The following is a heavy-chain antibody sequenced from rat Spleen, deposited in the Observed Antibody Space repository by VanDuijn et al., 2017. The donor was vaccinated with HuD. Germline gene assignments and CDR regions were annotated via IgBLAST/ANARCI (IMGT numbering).Heavy chain of an antibody. D-gene: IGHD1-2*01. Sequence: EVQLVESGGGLVQPGRSMKLSCAALGFTFSNYYMAWVRQAPTKGLEWVASISTGGGNTYYRDSVKGRFTISRDNAKSTLYLQMDSLRSEDTATYYCARVAIAAGVMDAWGQGASVTVSS. V-gene: IGHV5-25*01. CDR1: GFTFSNYY. CDR2: ISTGGGNT. J-gene: IGHJ4*01. CDR3: ARVAIAAGVMDA.